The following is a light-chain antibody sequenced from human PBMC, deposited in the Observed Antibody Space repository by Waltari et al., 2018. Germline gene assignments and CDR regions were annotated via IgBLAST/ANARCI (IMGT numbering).Light chain of an antibody. CDR1: SIDVCHSNY. CDR2: DVS. J-gene: IGLJ1*01. V-gene: IGLV2-14*03. CDR3: SSYTSSSPYV. Sequence: QSALTQPASVSGSPGQSLTISCTGTSIDVCHSNYVSWYHQHPGKAPKLMIFDVSNRPSGVSYRFSGSKSGNTASLTISGLQAEDEADYYCSSYTSSSPYVFGTGTKVTVL.